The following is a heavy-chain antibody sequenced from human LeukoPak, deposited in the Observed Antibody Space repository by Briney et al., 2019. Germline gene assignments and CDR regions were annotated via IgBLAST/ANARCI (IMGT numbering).Heavy chain of an antibody. CDR1: GGSISSGSYY. Sequence: SETLSLTCTVSGGSISSGSYYWSWIRQPAGKGLEWIGRIYTSGSTNYNPSLKSRVTISVDTSKNQFSLKLSSVTAADTAVYYCATLGYYMDVWGKGTTVTVSS. J-gene: IGHJ6*03. CDR3: ATLGYYMDV. CDR2: IYTSGST. V-gene: IGHV4-61*02.